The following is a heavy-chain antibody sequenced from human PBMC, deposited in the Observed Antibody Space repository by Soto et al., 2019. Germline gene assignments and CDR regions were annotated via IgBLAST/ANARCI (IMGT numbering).Heavy chain of an antibody. J-gene: IGHJ3*02. V-gene: IGHV3-30*18. CDR3: AKERRYSFDAFDI. CDR2: ISYDGSEK. D-gene: IGHD5-12*01. Sequence: QEQLVESGGGVVQAGRSLRLSCAASGFTFNFFGMHWVRQAPGKGLEWVAVISYDGSEKYYADSVKGRFTMSRDNSKNMVYLEMSSLRPEDTSGYYCAKERRYSFDAFDIWGPGTMVTVSS. CDR1: GFTFNFFG.